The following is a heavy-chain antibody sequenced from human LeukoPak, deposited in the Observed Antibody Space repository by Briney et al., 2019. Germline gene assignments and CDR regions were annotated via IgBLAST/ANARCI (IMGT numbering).Heavy chain of an antibody. Sequence: GGSLRLSCAASGFTFSSYAMHWVRQAPGKGLEWVAVISYDGSNKYYADSVKGRFTISRDNSKNTLYLQMNSLRAEDTAVYYCARGPVPDIWTSYYFDYWGQGTLVNVSS. J-gene: IGHJ4*02. V-gene: IGHV3-30-3*01. CDR3: ARGPVPDIWTSYYFDY. D-gene: IGHD2-2*01. CDR2: ISYDGSNK. CDR1: GFTFSSYA.